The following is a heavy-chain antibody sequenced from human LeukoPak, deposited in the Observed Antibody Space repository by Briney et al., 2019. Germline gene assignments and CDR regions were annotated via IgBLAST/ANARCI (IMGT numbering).Heavy chain of an antibody. CDR3: AKDGPYRDGHNNDYFDY. J-gene: IGHJ4*02. CDR1: GFTFSSSG. D-gene: IGHD5-24*01. CDR2: LSYDGSTK. V-gene: IGHV3-30*18. Sequence: GGSLRLSCVASGFTFSSSGMHWVRQAPGKGLEWVAVLSYDGSTKYYADSVKGRFTISRDNSKNTLYLQMISLRPEDTAIYQCAKDGPYRDGHNNDYFDYWGQGTLVTVSS.